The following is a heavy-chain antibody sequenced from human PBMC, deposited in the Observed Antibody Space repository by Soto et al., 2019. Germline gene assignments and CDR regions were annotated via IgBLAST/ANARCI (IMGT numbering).Heavy chain of an antibody. J-gene: IGHJ4*02. D-gene: IGHD3-3*01. CDR1: GFTFSSYG. CDR2: ISYDGSNK. CDR3: AREGITIFGVAHFDY. Sequence: GSLRLSCAASGFTFSSYGMHWVRQAPGKGLEWVAVISYDGSNKYYADSVKGRFTISRDNAKNSLYLQMNSLRAEDTAVYYCAREGITIFGVAHFDYWGQGTLVTVSS. V-gene: IGHV3-30*03.